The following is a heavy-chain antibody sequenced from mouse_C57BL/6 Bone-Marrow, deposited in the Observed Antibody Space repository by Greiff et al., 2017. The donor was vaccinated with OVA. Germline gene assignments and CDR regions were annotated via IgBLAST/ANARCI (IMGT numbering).Heavy chain of an antibody. CDR1: GFTFSSYA. CDR2: ISDGGSYT. CDR3: AREGPHYYGSPYWYFDV. V-gene: IGHV5-4*03. J-gene: IGHJ1*03. Sequence: EVMLVESGGGLLKPGGSLKLSCAASGFTFSSYAMSWVRQTPEKRLEWVATISDGGSYTYYPDNVKGRFTISRDNAKNNLYLQMSHLKSEDTAMYYCAREGPHYYGSPYWYFDVWGTGTTVTVSS. D-gene: IGHD1-1*01.